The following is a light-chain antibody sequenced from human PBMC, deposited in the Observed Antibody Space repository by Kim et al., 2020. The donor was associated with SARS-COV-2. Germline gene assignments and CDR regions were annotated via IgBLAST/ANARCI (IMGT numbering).Light chain of an antibody. V-gene: IGLV2-14*04. Sequence: GQAIAFASTETSSDVGGYNFVSWYQQHPGKAAKLMIYDVSNRPSGVSNRFSGSKSDNTASLIISGLQAEDEADYYCSSYTSSHTVVFGGGTQLTVL. J-gene: IGLJ2*01. CDR2: DVS. CDR1: SSDVGGYNF. CDR3: SSYTSSHTVV.